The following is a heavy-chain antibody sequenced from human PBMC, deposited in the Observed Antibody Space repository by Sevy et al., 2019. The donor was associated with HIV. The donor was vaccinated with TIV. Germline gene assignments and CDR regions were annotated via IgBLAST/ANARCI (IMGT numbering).Heavy chain of an antibody. Sequence: GGSLRLSCAASGFTVSSNYMSWVRQAPGKGLEWVSVIYSGGSTYYADSVKGRFTISRDNSKNTLYLQMNSLRAEDTAVYYCARDHHHSSGGGDYWGQGTLVTVSS. V-gene: IGHV3-53*01. CDR3: ARDHHHSSGGGDY. CDR2: IYSGGST. CDR1: GFTVSSNY. J-gene: IGHJ4*02. D-gene: IGHD6-19*01.